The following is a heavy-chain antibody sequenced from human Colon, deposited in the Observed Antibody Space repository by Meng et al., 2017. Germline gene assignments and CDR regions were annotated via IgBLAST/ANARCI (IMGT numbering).Heavy chain of an antibody. CDR3: GRVSAVAGSTPVDY. D-gene: IGHD6-19*01. Sequence: SDTLSLTCAVSGYSISSGYYWGWIRQPPGGGREWIGIVYHSGSTYYNPSLKSGVTISADLSRNHFSLTLTAVTAADTARYYCGRVSAVAGSTPVDYWGQGILVTVSS. J-gene: IGHJ4*02. CDR1: GYSISSGYY. V-gene: IGHV4-38-2*01. CDR2: VYHSGST.